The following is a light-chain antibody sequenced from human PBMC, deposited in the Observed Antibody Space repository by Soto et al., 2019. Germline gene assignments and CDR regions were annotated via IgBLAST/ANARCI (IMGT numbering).Light chain of an antibody. CDR1: SSDVGGYNF. J-gene: IGLJ1*01. CDR2: DVD. V-gene: IGLV2-11*01. Sequence: QSVLTQPRSVSGSPGQSVTISCTGSSSDVGGYNFVSWYLQYPGKAPKLLIYDVDKRPSGVPHRFSGSRSGNTASLTISGLQAEDEADYFCCSYACSPWVFGTGTKVTVL. CDR3: CSYACSPWV.